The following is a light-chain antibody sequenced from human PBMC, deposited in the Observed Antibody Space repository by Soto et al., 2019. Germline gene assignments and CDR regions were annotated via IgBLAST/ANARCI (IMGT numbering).Light chain of an antibody. CDR2: GAS. V-gene: IGKV3-20*01. J-gene: IGKJ5*01. CDR3: QQYGDTPFA. CDR1: PSVSSTY. Sequence: EIVLTQSPGTLSLSPGERATLSCRASPSVSSTYIGWYHQKLGQXPRLLIYGASTRATGIPDRFSGSGSGTDFTITISRLEPEDFEVYYCQQYGDTPFAFGQGTRLEIK.